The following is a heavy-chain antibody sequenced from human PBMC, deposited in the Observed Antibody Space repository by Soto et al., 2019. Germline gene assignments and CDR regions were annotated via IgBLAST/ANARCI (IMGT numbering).Heavy chain of an antibody. D-gene: IGHD3-3*01. CDR1: GGSISSGGYY. V-gene: IGHV4-31*11. J-gene: IGHJ5*02. CDR3: ARDPNSIFYT. Sequence: SETLSLTCAVSGGSISSGGYYWSWIRQHPGKGLEWIGYISYGGTTYYNPSLKSRVTISIDTSKNQFSLNLSSVTDADTAVYYCARDPNSIFYTWGQGILVTVSS. CDR2: ISYGGTT.